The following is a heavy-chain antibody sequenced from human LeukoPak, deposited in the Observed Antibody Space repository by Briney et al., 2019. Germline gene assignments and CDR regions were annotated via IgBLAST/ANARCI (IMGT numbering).Heavy chain of an antibody. Sequence: SETLSLTCTVSGGSISSSSYYWGWIRQPPGKGLEWIGSIYYSGSTYYNPSLKSRVTISVDTSKNQFSLKLSSVTAADTAVYYCARDGGSCRFDPWGQGTLVTVPS. J-gene: IGHJ5*02. D-gene: IGHD2-15*01. CDR3: ARDGGSCRFDP. CDR2: IYYSGST. CDR1: GGSISSSSYY. V-gene: IGHV4-39*07.